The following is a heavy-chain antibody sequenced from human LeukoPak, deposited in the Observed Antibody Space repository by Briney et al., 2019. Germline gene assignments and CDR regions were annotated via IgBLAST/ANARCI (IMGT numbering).Heavy chain of an antibody. CDR3: ARTHYDSRWSDY. J-gene: IGHJ4*02. CDR1: GGSISSSSYY. Sequence: SETLSLTCTVSGGSISSSSYYWGWIRQPPGKGLEWIGSIYYSGSTNYNPSLKSRVTISVDTSKNQFSLKLSSVTAADTAVYYCARTHYDSRWSDYWGQGTLVTVSS. V-gene: IGHV4-39*07. CDR2: IYYSGST. D-gene: IGHD3-22*01.